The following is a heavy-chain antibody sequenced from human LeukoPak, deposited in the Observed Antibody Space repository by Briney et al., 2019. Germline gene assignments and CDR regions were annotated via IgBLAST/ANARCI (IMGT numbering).Heavy chain of an antibody. D-gene: IGHD3-3*01. CDR1: GFTFSSYW. CDR3: ARAFSVDY. Sequence: GGSLRLSCAASGFTFSSYWMSWVRQAPGKGLEWVANIKLDGSEKYYVNSVRGRFTISRDNAKDSLYLQMNSLRAEDTALYYCARAFSVDYWGQGTLVTVSS. V-gene: IGHV3-7*01. CDR2: IKLDGSEK. J-gene: IGHJ4*02.